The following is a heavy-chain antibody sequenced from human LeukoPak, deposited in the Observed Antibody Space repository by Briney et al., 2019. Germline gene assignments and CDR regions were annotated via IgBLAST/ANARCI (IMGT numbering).Heavy chain of an antibody. J-gene: IGHJ5*02. V-gene: IGHV3-23*01. Sequence: PGGSLRLPCAASGFTFSSYAMSWVRQAPGKGLEWVSAISGSGGSTYYADSVKGRFTISRDNSKNTLYLQMNSLRAEDTAVNYCAKDRSSSWYGGWFDPWGQGTLVTVSS. CDR2: ISGSGGST. CDR3: AKDRSSSWYGGWFDP. D-gene: IGHD6-13*01. CDR1: GFTFSSYA.